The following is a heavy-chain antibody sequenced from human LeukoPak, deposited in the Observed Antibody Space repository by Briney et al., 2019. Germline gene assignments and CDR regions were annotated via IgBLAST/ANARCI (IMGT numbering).Heavy chain of an antibody. CDR2: IYTSGST. Sequence: SETLSFTCTVSGDSISSYYWSWIRQPAGKGLEWIGRIYTSGSTNYNPSLKSRVTMSVNTSKSQFSLKLSSVTAADTAVYYCARDGIAVAGTGYYFDYWGQGTLVTVSS. D-gene: IGHD6-19*01. CDR3: ARDGIAVAGTGYYFDY. V-gene: IGHV4-4*07. J-gene: IGHJ4*02. CDR1: GDSISSYY.